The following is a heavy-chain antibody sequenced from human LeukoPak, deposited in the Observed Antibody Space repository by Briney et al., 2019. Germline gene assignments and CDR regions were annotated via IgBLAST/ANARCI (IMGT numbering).Heavy chain of an antibody. D-gene: IGHD2/OR15-2a*01. CDR1: GFTFSNYG. Sequence: GGSLRLSCAASGFTFSNYGMHWVRQAPGRGREWVALIWYDGSNKYYTDSLKGRLTISRDNSKDTLFLQMNGLRAEDTAVYYCAREGPRGNSQFDYWGQGTLVTVSS. CDR2: IWYDGSNK. CDR3: AREGPRGNSQFDY. V-gene: IGHV3-33*01. J-gene: IGHJ4*02.